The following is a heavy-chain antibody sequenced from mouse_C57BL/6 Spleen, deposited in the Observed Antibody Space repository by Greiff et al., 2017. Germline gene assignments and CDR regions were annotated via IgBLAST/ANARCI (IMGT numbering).Heavy chain of an antibody. CDR3: ASVYYGYDNWYFDV. V-gene: IGHV1-82*01. J-gene: IGHJ1*03. D-gene: IGHD2-2*01. CDR1: GYAFSSSW. Sequence: VQLQESGPELVKPGASVKISCKASGYAFSSSWMNWVKQRPGKGLEWIGRIYPGDGDTNYTGKFKGKATLTADKSSSTAYMQLSSLTSEDSAVYVCASVYYGYDNWYFDVWGTGTTVTVSS. CDR2: IYPGDGDT.